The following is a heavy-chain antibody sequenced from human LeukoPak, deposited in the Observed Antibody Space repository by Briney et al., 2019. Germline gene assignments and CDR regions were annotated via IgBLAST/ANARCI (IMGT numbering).Heavy chain of an antibody. CDR3: AREAAAGTFYFDY. CDR1: GDSISNYY. Sequence: SETLSLTCIVSGDSISNYYWSWIRQPAGKGLEWIGRIYTSGSTNYNASLKSRVTMSVDTSKNQFSLKLSSVTAADTAVYYCAREAAAGTFYFDYWGQGTLVTVSS. CDR2: IYTSGST. D-gene: IGHD6-13*01. J-gene: IGHJ4*02. V-gene: IGHV4-4*07.